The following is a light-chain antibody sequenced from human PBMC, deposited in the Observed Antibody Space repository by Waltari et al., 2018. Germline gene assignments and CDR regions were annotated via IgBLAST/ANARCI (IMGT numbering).Light chain of an antibody. CDR1: QGIRND. J-gene: IGKJ1*01. CDR3: LQDYSYPRT. V-gene: IGKV1-6*01. CDR2: AAS. Sequence: AIQMTQSPSSLSASVGDRIIITCRASQGIRNDLGWYQQKPGNAPKLLIHAASSLQSGVPSRFSGSGSGTDFTLSISSLQPEDFATYYCLQDYSYPRTFGQGTKVEI.